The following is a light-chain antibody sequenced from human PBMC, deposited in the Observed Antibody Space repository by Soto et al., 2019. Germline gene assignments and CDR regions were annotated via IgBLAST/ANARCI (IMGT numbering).Light chain of an antibody. CDR2: ADS. CDR1: SSNIGNNY. Sequence: QSVLTQPPSVSAAPGQTVTISCSGSSSNIGNNYVSWYQQLPGTAPKLLIYADSQRPSGVPDRFSGSKSGTSASLAISGLQSEDDADYLCAAWDDNLNGPLFGTGTKVTVL. V-gene: IGLV1-44*01. CDR3: AAWDDNLNGPL. J-gene: IGLJ1*01.